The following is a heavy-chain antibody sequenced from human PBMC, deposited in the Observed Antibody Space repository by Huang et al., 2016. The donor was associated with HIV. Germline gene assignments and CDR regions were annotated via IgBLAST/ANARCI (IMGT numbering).Heavy chain of an antibody. CDR1: GHSLTALS. CDR3: ATAGGSSGYGGFDI. J-gene: IGHJ3*02. CDR2: FDPGHGKT. Sequence: QVQLVQSGAEVKKPGASVKVSCKVSGHSLTALSIHWVRQAPGKGLEWMGGFDPGHGKTVFAQNFQGRVTMTEDTSTDTAYMELSSLRSDDTAVYYCATAGGSSGYGGFDIWGRGTMVTVSS. D-gene: IGHD3-22*01. V-gene: IGHV1-24*01.